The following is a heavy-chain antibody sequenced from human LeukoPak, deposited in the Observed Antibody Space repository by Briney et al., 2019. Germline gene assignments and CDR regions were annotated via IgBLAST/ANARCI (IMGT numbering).Heavy chain of an antibody. J-gene: IGHJ4*02. CDR1: GGSISGYY. D-gene: IGHD7-27*01. CDR2: IYYSGNT. V-gene: IGHV4-59*08. CDR3: ARGWGYLDY. Sequence: SETLSLTCTVSGGSISGYYWSWIRQPPGKGLEWIGYIYYSGNTDYNPSLKSRVTISVDTSKNQFSLKLGSVTAADTAVYYCARGWGYLDYWGQGTLVTVSS.